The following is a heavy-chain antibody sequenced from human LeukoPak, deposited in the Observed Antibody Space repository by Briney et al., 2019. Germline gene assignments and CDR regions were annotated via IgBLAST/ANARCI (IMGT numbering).Heavy chain of an antibody. D-gene: IGHD3-22*01. Sequence: SETLSLTCAVSGYSISSGYYWGWIRQPPGKGLEWIGSIYYSGSTYYNPSLKSRVTISVDTSKNQFSLKLSSVTAADTAVYYCARRIDYYDSSGPNWFDPWGQGTLVTVSS. V-gene: IGHV4-38-2*01. CDR3: ARRIDYYDSSGPNWFDP. CDR2: IYYSGST. CDR1: GYSISSGYY. J-gene: IGHJ5*02.